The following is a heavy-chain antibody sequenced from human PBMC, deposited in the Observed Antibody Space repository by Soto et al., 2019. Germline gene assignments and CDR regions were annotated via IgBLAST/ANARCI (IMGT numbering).Heavy chain of an antibody. CDR2: IKQDGSEK. J-gene: IGHJ6*02. V-gene: IGHV3-7*03. CDR1: GFTFSSYW. CDR3: AKSTGGTANGMGV. D-gene: IGHD2-8*02. Sequence: GGSLRLSCAASGFTFSSYWMSWVRQAPGKGLEWVANIKQDGSEKYYADSVKGRFTISRDNAKNSLYLQMNSLRAEDTALYYCAKSTGGTANGMGVWGQGTTVTVSS.